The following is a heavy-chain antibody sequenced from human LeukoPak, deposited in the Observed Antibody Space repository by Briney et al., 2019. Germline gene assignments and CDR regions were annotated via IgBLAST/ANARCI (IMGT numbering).Heavy chain of an antibody. V-gene: IGHV4-61*08. CDR2: IYHSGST. CDR1: GASVSSSGYY. Sequence: KPSETLSLTCTVSGASVSSSGYYWTWFRRPPGKGLEWIGYIYHSGSTNYNPSLKSRVTISVDTSKNQFSLKLTSMTAADTAVYYCGRETIAVTGTSVFFDYWGQGTLVTVSS. D-gene: IGHD6-13*01. CDR3: GRETIAVTGTSVFFDY. J-gene: IGHJ4*02.